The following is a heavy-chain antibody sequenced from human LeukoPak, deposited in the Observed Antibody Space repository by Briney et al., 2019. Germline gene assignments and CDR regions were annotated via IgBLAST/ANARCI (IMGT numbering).Heavy chain of an antibody. CDR3: ARGWGITIFGVVPHGWFDP. V-gene: IGHV4-31*03. CDR2: IYYSGST. CDR1: GGSISSGGYY. Sequence: SQTLSLTCTVSGGSISSGGYYWGWIRQHPGKGLEWIGYIYYSGSTYYNPSLKSRVTISVDTSKNQFSLKLSSVTAADTAVYYCARGWGITIFGVVPHGWFDPWGQGTLVTVSS. J-gene: IGHJ5*02. D-gene: IGHD3-3*01.